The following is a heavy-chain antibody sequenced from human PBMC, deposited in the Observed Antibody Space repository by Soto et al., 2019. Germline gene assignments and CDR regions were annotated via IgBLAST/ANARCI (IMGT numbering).Heavy chain of an antibody. V-gene: IGHV5-10-1*01. CDR2: IDPSDSYT. Sequence: PGESLKISCNGSGYSFTRYWISWVRQMPGKGLEWMGRIDPSDSYTNYGPSFQGHVTMSVDKSTSTAYLQWSSLKASDTAMYYCARMDGLVRGITKNWFDPWGQGTLVTVYS. J-gene: IGHJ5*02. CDR3: ARMDGLVRGITKNWFDP. CDR1: GYSFTRYW. D-gene: IGHD3-10*01.